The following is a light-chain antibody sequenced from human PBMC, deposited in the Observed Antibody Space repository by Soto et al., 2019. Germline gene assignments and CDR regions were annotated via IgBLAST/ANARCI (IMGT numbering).Light chain of an antibody. CDR3: GTWDSSLSTGV. Sequence: QSVLTQPPSVSAAPGQKVTISCSGSSSNIGNNYESWYQQLPGTAPKLLIYDNNNRPSGIPDRFSGSKSGTSATLGITGLQTGDEADYYCGTWDSSLSTGVFGGGTQLTVL. V-gene: IGLV1-51*01. CDR2: DNN. CDR1: SSNIGNNY. J-gene: IGLJ2*01.